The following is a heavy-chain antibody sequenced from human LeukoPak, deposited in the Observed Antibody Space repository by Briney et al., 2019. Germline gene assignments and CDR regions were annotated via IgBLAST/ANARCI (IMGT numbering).Heavy chain of an antibody. CDR1: GYTLTELS. D-gene: IGHD3-10*01. CDR3: ATVAYGSGSYHFDY. J-gene: IGHJ4*02. V-gene: IGHV1-24*01. CDR2: FDPEDGET. Sequence: ASVKVSCKVSGYTLTELSMHWVRQAPGKGLEWMGGFDPEDGETIYAQEFQGRVTMTEDTSTDTAYMELSSLRSEDTAVYYCATVAYGSGSYHFDYWGQGTLVTVSS.